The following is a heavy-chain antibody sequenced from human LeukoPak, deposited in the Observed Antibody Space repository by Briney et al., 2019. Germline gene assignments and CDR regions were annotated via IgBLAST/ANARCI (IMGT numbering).Heavy chain of an antibody. J-gene: IGHJ6*03. CDR3: ARGLGVATISHYYYYMDV. Sequence: GASVKVSCKASGYTFTSYDINWVRQATGQGLEWMGWRNHNSGNTDYAQKLQGRVTMTRNTSISTAYMELSSLRSEDTAVYYCARGLGVATISHYYYYMDVWGKGTTVTVSS. CDR1: GYTFTSYD. CDR2: RNHNSGNT. D-gene: IGHD5-12*01. V-gene: IGHV1-8*01.